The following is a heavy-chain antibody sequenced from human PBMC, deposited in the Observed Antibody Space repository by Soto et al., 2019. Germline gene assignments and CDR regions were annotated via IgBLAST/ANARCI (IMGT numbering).Heavy chain of an antibody. Sequence: GGSLRLSCAASGFTFSSYAMSWVRQAPGKGLEWVSAISGSGGSTYYADSVKGRFTISRDNSKNTLYLQMNSLRAEDTAVYYCAKDPEANFDWLLSNWFDPWGQGTLVTAPQ. J-gene: IGHJ5*02. V-gene: IGHV3-23*01. CDR2: ISGSGGST. CDR3: AKDPEANFDWLLSNWFDP. CDR1: GFTFSSYA. D-gene: IGHD3-9*01.